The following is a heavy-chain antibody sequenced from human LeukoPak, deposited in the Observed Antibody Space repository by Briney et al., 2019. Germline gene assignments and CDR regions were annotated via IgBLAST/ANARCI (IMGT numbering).Heavy chain of an antibody. V-gene: IGHV4-4*07. CDR3: ARGRGYYQDY. CDR1: SGSFSSYY. Sequence: SETLSLTCTVSSGSFSSYYWNWIRQPAGKGLGWIGRIYITGSTNYNPSLKSRVTMSVDTSKNQFSLKLSSMTAADTAVYYCARGRGYYQDYWGQGTLVTVSS. D-gene: IGHD3-22*01. CDR2: IYITGST. J-gene: IGHJ4*02.